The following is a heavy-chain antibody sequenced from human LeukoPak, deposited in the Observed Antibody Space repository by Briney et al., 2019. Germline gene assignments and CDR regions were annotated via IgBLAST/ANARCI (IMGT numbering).Heavy chain of an antibody. D-gene: IGHD3-10*01. CDR3: ARGREIHGGSDTKLDDY. V-gene: IGHV1-2*02. CDR2: ISPRSGDT. Sequence: GASVKVSCKASGFTFTGYYMHWVRQAPGQGLEWMGWISPRSGDTSYAQKFQGRVTMTRDTSINTVDMDLNGLTSDDTAVFYCARGREIHGGSDTKLDDYWGQGTLVTVSS. CDR1: GFTFTGYY. J-gene: IGHJ4*02.